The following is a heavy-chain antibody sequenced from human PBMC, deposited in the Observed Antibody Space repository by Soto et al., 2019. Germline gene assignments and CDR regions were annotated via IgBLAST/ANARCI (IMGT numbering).Heavy chain of an antibody. V-gene: IGHV1-24*01. CDR2: FDPEDGET. D-gene: IGHD5-18*01. CDR3: ATDLGYSYGKGLDY. CDR1: GYTLTELS. J-gene: IGHJ4*02. Sequence: ASVKFSCKVSGYTLTELSMHWVRQAPGKGLEWMGGFDPEDGETIYAQKFQGRVTMTEDTSTDTAYMELSSLRSEDTAVYYCATDLGYSYGKGLDYWGQGTLVTVSS.